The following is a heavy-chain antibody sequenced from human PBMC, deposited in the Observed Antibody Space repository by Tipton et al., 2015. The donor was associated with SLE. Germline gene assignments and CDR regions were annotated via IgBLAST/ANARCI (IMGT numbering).Heavy chain of an antibody. J-gene: IGHJ6*03. Sequence: TLSLTCTVSGGSISSYYWSWIRQPPGKGLEWIGYIYYSGSTNYNPSLKSRVTISVDTSKNQFSLKLSSVTAADTAVYYCARSLKGYYYYYYYMDVWGEGTTVTVSS. CDR2: IYYSGST. CDR1: GGSISSYY. V-gene: IGHV4-59*01. CDR3: ARSLKGYYYYYYYMDV.